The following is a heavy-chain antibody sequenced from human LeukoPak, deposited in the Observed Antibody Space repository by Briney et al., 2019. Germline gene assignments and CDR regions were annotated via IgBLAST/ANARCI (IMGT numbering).Heavy chain of an antibody. CDR1: GGSISSYY. CDR2: IYYSGST. Sequence: PSETPSLTCTVSGGSISSYYWSWIRQPPGKGLEWIGYIYYSGSTNYNPSLKSRVTISVDTSKNQFSLKLSSVTAADTAVYYCARDSSSWFDYWGQGTLVTVSS. J-gene: IGHJ4*02. D-gene: IGHD6-13*01. CDR3: ARDSSSWFDY. V-gene: IGHV4-59*01.